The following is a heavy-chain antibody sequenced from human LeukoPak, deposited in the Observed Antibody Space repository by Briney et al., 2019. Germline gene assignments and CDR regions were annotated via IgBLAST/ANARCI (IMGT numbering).Heavy chain of an antibody. Sequence: SETLSLTCTVSGGSISSYYWSWIRQPPGKGLEWIGYIYYSGSTNYNPSLKSRVTISVDTSKNQFSLKLSSVTAADTAVYYCARDRGAGSRPPGRLWYFDLWGRGTLVTVSS. CDR2: IYYSGST. CDR3: ARDRGAGSRPPGRLWYFDL. V-gene: IGHV4-59*01. J-gene: IGHJ2*01. D-gene: IGHD3-10*01. CDR1: GGSISSYY.